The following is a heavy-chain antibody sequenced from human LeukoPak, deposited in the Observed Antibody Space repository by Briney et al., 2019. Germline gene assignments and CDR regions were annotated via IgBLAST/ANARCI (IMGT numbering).Heavy chain of an antibody. CDR2: IYHSGST. V-gene: IGHV4-30-2*01. Sequence: SETLSLTCAVSGGSISSGGYSWSWIRQPPGKGLEWIGYIYHSGSTYYNPSLKSRVTIPVDRSKNQFSLKLSSVTAADTAVYYCARGAPSGYYYYGMDVWGQGTTVTVSS. D-gene: IGHD7-27*01. CDR3: ARGAPSGYYYYGMDV. J-gene: IGHJ6*02. CDR1: GGSISSGGYS.